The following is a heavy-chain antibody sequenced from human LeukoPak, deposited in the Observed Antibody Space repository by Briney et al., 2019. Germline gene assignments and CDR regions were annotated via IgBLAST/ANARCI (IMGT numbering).Heavy chain of an antibody. CDR2: ISSSSYT. CDR1: GFTFSEYY. CDR3: ARHRVPVTRPDYYYVVNV. D-gene: IGHD3-3*01. V-gene: IGHV3-11*03. J-gene: IGHJ6*02. Sequence: GGSLRLSCAPPGFTFSEYYMSWIRQAPGKGLEWVSYISSSSYTNYADSVKGRFTISRDNAKNSLYLQMNSLRAEDTAVYYCARHRVPVTRPDYYYVVNVCGQGTTVTVSS.